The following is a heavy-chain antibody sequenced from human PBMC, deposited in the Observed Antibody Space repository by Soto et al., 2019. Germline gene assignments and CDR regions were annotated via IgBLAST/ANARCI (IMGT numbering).Heavy chain of an antibody. D-gene: IGHD5-12*01. Sequence: VQLVQSGAEVKKAGESLRISCKASAYDFTIYWIAWVRQMSGGGLEWMGNIYPDGSDAKYNPSFQGQVTFSVDKSVSTAYVQWTTLKASDTAIYYCARAREGGYGGYAAPLEFWGQGTPVTVSS. CDR3: ARAREGGYGGYAAPLEF. J-gene: IGHJ4*02. CDR1: AYDFTIYW. CDR2: IYPDGSDA. V-gene: IGHV5-51*01.